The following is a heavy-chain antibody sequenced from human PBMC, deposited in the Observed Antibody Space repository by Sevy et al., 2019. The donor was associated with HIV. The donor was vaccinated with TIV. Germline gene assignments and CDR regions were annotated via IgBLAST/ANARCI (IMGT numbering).Heavy chain of an antibody. V-gene: IGHV1-69*13. CDR2: IIPIFGTP. D-gene: IGHD6-13*01. CDR1: GDTFSTYG. CDR3: AGEGGVATTGVHDAFDI. J-gene: IGHJ3*02. Sequence: ASVKVSCKASGDTFSTYGLSWVRQAPGQGLEWMGGIIPIFGTPNYAQKFQGRVTITADESAGTAYMELSSLGSGDTALYYCAGEGGVATTGVHDAFDIWGHGTLVTVSS.